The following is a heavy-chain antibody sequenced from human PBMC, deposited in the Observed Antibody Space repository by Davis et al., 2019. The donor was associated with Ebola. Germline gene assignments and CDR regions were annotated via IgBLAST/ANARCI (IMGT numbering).Heavy chain of an antibody. V-gene: IGHV3-7*03. D-gene: IGHD1-1*01. J-gene: IGHJ4*02. CDR3: ARRAFDNYYFDY. CDR1: GFTFSSHS. Sequence: GESLKISCAASGFTFSSHSMNWVRQAPGKGLEWVANIKQDGSEKYYVDSVKGRFTFSRDNAKNSLHLQMDSLRAEDTAVYYCARRAFDNYYFDYWGQGTLVTVSS. CDR2: IKQDGSEK.